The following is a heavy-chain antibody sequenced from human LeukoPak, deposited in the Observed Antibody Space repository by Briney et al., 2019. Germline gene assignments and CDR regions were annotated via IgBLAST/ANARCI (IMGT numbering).Heavy chain of an antibody. CDR2: ISYDGSNK. D-gene: IGHD3-16*01. CDR1: GFTFSSYA. Sequence: GGSLRHSCAASGFTFSSYAMHWVRQAPGKGLEWVAVISYDGSNKYYADSVKGRFTISRDNSKNTLYLQMNSLRAEDTAVYYCARDLGFMITFGGATDHWGQGTLVTVSS. V-gene: IGHV3-30*04. J-gene: IGHJ4*02. CDR3: ARDLGFMITFGGATDH.